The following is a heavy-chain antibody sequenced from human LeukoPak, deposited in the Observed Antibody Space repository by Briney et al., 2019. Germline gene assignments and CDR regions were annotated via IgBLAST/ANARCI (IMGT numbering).Heavy chain of an antibody. CDR3: ARAGLYDFWSGYLY. CDR1: GGSISSYY. CDR2: IYYSGSA. D-gene: IGHD3-3*01. Sequence: SETLSLTCTVSGGSISSYYWSWIRQPPGKGLEWIGYIYYSGSANYNPSLKSRVTISVDTSKNQFSLKLSSVTAADTAVYYCARAGLYDFWSGYLYWGQGTLVTVSS. V-gene: IGHV4-59*01. J-gene: IGHJ4*02.